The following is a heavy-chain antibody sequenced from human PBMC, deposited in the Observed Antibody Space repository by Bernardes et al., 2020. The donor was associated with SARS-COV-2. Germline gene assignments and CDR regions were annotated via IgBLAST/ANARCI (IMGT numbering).Heavy chain of an antibody. Sequence: AAAQVSCKASGYTFTSYGISWVRQAPGQGLEWMGWISAYNGTTTYAQKLQGRVTMTTDTSTSTAYMELRSLRSDDTAVYYCARDFTGYYDFWSGYYYGMDVWGQGTTVTGSS. CDR2: ISAYNGTT. V-gene: IGHV1-18*04. J-gene: IGHJ6*02. CDR1: GYTFTSYG. CDR3: ARDFTGYYDFWSGYYYGMDV. D-gene: IGHD3-3*01.